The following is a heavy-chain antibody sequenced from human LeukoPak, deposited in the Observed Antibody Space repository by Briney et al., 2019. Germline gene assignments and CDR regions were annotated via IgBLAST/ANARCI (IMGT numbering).Heavy chain of an antibody. V-gene: IGHV3-23*01. D-gene: IGHD3-16*02. CDR3: ARDLRLGELSSYYFDY. J-gene: IGHJ4*02. CDR1: GFTFSNYA. Sequence: PGGSLRLSCAASGFTFSNYAMSWVRQAPGKGLEWVSVISGSGGSTYYADSVKGRFTISRDNSKNTVYLQMNSLRAEDTAVYYCARDLRLGELSSYYFDYWGQGTLVTVSS. CDR2: ISGSGGST.